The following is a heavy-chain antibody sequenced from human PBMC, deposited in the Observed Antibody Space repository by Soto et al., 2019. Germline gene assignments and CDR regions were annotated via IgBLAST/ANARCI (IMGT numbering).Heavy chain of an antibody. V-gene: IGHV1-46*01. Sequence: GASVKVSCKASGYTFTSYYMHWVRQAPGQGLEWMGIINPSGGSTRYAQKFQGRVTMTRDTSTSTVYMELSSLRSEDTAVYYCARLRGNAYYDFWSGYSDYDFYVMVVWG. J-gene: IGHJ6*02. CDR2: INPSGGST. D-gene: IGHD3-3*01. CDR1: GYTFTSYY. CDR3: ARLRGNAYYDFWSGYSDYDFYVMVV.